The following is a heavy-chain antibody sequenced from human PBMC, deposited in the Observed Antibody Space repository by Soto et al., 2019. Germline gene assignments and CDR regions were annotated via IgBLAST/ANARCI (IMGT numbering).Heavy chain of an antibody. D-gene: IGHD2-2*01. CDR2: IIPIFGTA. CDR1: GGTFSSYA. V-gene: IGHV1-69*12. J-gene: IGHJ6*02. CDR3: ARHVPAAGYYYGMDV. Sequence: QVQLVQSGAEVKKPGSSVKVSCKASGGTFSSYAISWVRQAPGQGLEGMEGIIPIFGTANYAQKFQGRVTNPADESTSTAYMELSSLRSEATAVYYCARHVPAAGYYYGMDVWGQGTTVTVSS.